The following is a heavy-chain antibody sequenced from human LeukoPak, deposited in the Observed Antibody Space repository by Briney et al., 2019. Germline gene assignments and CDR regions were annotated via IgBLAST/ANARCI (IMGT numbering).Heavy chain of an antibody. Sequence: GRSLRLSCAASGFTFDDYAMHWVRQAPGKGLEWVSGISWNSGSIGYADSVKGRFTISRDNAKNSLYLQMNSLRAEDTAVYYCAKLEEDSSSWYPPVLGYFDYWGQGTLVTVSS. CDR1: GFTFDDYA. D-gene: IGHD6-13*01. CDR2: ISWNSGSI. J-gene: IGHJ4*02. V-gene: IGHV3-9*01. CDR3: AKLEEDSSSWYPPVLGYFDY.